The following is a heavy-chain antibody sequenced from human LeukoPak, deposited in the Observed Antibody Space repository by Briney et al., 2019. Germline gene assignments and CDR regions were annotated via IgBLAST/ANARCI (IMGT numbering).Heavy chain of an antibody. Sequence: PSETLSLTCTVSGGSISSYYWSWIRQPPGKGLEWIGYIYYSGSTNYNPSLKSRVTISVDTSKNQFSLKLSSVTAADTAVYYCARHSSERVLYYDFWSGYYRGDYFDYWGQGTLVTVSS. D-gene: IGHD3-3*01. CDR1: GGSISSYY. CDR2: IYYSGST. J-gene: IGHJ4*02. V-gene: IGHV4-59*08. CDR3: ARHSSERVLYYDFWSGYYRGDYFDY.